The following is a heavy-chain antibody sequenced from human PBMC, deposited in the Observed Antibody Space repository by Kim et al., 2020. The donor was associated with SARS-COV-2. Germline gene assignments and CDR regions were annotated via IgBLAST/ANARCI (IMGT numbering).Heavy chain of an antibody. D-gene: IGHD3-16*02. CDR3: ARVGYDYVWGSYRDYYYYYGMDV. Sequence: GGSLRLSCAASGFTFSDYYMSWIRQAPGKGLEWVAYISSSGSYKNYADSVKGRFTISRDNAKNSLYLQMNSLRADDTAVYYCARVGYDYVWGSYRDYYYYYGMDVWGQGTTVTVSS. CDR2: ISSSGSYK. J-gene: IGHJ6*02. V-gene: IGHV3-11*05. CDR1: GFTFSDYY.